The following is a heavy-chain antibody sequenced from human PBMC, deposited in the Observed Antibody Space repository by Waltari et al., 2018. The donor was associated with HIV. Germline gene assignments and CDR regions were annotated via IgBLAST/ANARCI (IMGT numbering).Heavy chain of an antibody. CDR1: GCAFSSYT. CDR3: ASARETMGVDFDS. D-gene: IGHD3-16*01. CDR2: IIPMSNTP. Sequence: QVQLVQSGAEVQKRWSSVTVSCKASGCAFSSYTINWVRKAPGQGLEWLGRIIPMSNTPNNAHEFQGRVTITADKSTSTAYMELTSLRSDDTAVYYCASARETMGVDFDSWGLGTLVTVSS. V-gene: IGHV1-69*08. J-gene: IGHJ4*02.